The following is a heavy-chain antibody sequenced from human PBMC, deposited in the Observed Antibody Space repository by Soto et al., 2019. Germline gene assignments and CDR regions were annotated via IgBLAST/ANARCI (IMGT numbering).Heavy chain of an antibody. D-gene: IGHD2-8*01. Sequence: EVQLVESGGGLVQPGRSLRLSCAASGFTFDDYAMHWVRRAPGKGLEWVSGISWNSGSIGYADSVKGRFTISRDNAKNSLYLQMNSLRAEDTALYYCAKENTYCTNGVCYNVWVQGTLVTVSS. V-gene: IGHV3-9*01. J-gene: IGHJ4*02. CDR1: GFTFDDYA. CDR2: ISWNSGSI. CDR3: AKENTYCTNGVCYNV.